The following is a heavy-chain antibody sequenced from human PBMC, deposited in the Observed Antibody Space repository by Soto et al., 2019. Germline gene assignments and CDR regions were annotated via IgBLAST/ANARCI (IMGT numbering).Heavy chain of an antibody. J-gene: IGHJ4*02. CDR2: INGGNGNT. Sequence: GASVKVSCKASGYTFTSYAMHWVRQAPGQRLEWMGWINGGNGNTKYSQKFQGRVTITRDTSASTAYMELSSLRSEDTAVYYCARSIVVVTALDYWGQGTLVTVS. CDR3: ARSIVVVTALDY. CDR1: GYTFTSYA. D-gene: IGHD2-21*02. V-gene: IGHV1-3*01.